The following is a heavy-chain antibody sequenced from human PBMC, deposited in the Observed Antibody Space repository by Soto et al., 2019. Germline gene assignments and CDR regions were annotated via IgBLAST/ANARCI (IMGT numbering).Heavy chain of an antibody. CDR2: IYYSGST. CDR1: GGSISSYY. CDR3: ARLEMATSYYYGMDV. V-gene: IGHV4-59*01. D-gene: IGHD5-12*01. J-gene: IGHJ6*02. Sequence: QVQLQESGPGLVKPSETLSLTCTVSGGSISSYYWSWIPQPPGKGLEWIGYIYYSGSTNYNPSLKSRVTISVDTSKNQFSLKLSSVTAADTAVYYCARLEMATSYYYGMDVWGQGTTVTVSS.